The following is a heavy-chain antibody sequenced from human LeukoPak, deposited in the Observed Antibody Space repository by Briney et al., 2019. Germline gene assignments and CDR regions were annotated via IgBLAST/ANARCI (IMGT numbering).Heavy chain of an antibody. Sequence: ASVKVSCKASGYTFTGYYMHWVRQAPGQGLEWMGWINPNSGGTNYAQKFQGRVTMTRDTSISTAYMELSRLRSDDTAVYYCPRDKEWSGYSGNELWYFDLWGRGTLVTVSS. V-gene: IGHV1-2*02. D-gene: IGHD5-12*01. CDR1: GYTFTGYY. CDR3: PRDKEWSGYSGNELWYFDL. CDR2: INPNSGGT. J-gene: IGHJ2*01.